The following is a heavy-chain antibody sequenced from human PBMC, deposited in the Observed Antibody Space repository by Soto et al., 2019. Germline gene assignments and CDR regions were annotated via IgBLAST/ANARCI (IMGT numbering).Heavy chain of an antibody. J-gene: IGHJ4*02. CDR1: GFTVSSNY. CDR2: TYSGGST. Sequence: EVQLVESGGGLVQPGGSLRLSCAASGFTVSSNYMSWVRQAPGKGLEWVSVTYSGGSTYYADSVKGRFTISRDKSNNTLYLQMNSLIAEYTAVYYCARDCSGGSCYPGDYWGQGSLVTVSS. CDR3: ARDCSGGSCYPGDY. V-gene: IGHV3-66*01. D-gene: IGHD2-15*01.